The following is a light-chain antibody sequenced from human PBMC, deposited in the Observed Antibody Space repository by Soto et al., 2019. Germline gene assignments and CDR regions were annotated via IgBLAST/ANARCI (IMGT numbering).Light chain of an antibody. J-gene: IGLJ2*01. CDR3: QVWDSGSDHVV. Sequence: SYELTQPPSVSVAPGKTASISCGGNNIGRKGVHGYQQKPGQAPVLVIYSDTDLPPVIPERFSGSNSANLATLTISRGEAGDEADYYCQVWDSGSDHVVFGGGTKLTVL. CDR2: SDT. CDR1: NIGRKG. V-gene: IGLV3-21*04.